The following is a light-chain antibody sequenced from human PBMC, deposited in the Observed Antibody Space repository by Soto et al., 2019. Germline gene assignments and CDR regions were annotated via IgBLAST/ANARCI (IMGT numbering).Light chain of an antibody. CDR1: SSDVGADNY. Sequence: QSALTQPASVSGSPGQSITISCTGTSSDVGADNYVSWYQQHPGTAPKLMIYDVSNRPSGVSNRFSGSKSGNTASLTISGLQAEDEADYYRSSYSSSRTVVFGGGTKLTVL. CDR3: SSYSSSRTVV. V-gene: IGLV2-14*01. J-gene: IGLJ2*01. CDR2: DVS.